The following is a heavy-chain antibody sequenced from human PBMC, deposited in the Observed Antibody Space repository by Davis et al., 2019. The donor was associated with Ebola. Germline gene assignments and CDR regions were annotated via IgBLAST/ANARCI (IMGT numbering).Heavy chain of an antibody. CDR3: AGDPNWESGS. D-gene: IGHD1-1*01. CDR2: SETCDTNFNA. V-gene: IGHV3-23*05. CDR1: GLISSNYV. J-gene: IGHJ5*02. Sequence: GESLKISCEISGLISSNYVMYWVRQASGKGLEWISASETCDTNFNANYADSVKGRFTISRDNSKNILYLQMDSLRIEDTAQYYCAGDPNWESGSWGQGTLVSVSS.